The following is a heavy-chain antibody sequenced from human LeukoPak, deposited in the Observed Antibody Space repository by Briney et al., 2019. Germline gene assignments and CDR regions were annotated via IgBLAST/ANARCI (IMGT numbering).Heavy chain of an antibody. CDR1: GFTFSDYF. Sequence: GGSLRLSCAASGFTFSDYFMSWIRQAPGKGLEWVAVISYDGSNKYYADSVKGRFTISRDNSKNTLYLQMNSLRAEDTAVYYCAKGPGVSNYWGQGTLVTVSS. J-gene: IGHJ4*02. D-gene: IGHD2/OR15-2a*01. V-gene: IGHV3-30*18. CDR3: AKGPGVSNY. CDR2: ISYDGSNK.